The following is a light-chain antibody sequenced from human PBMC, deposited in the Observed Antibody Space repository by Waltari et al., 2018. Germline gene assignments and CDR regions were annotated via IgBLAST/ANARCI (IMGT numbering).Light chain of an antibody. V-gene: IGKV1-27*01. J-gene: IGKJ4*01. CDR2: GAS. Sequence: DIQMTQSPSSLSASVGDRVTLTCRASQGVWKYLAWYQQKPGKVPRLLIYGASTLQSGVPSRFSGSGSGTDFTLTISSLQPEDVATYYCQKYDAAPLTFGGGTKVEIK. CDR1: QGVWKY. CDR3: QKYDAAPLT.